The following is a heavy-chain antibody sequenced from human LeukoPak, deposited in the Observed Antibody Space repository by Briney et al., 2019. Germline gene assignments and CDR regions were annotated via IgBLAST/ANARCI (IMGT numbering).Heavy chain of an antibody. CDR3: ARDSGAADY. Sequence: GGSLRLSCAASGFTFSEYYMSWIRQAPGQELEGVSYISSSSSTIYYADAVKGRFTISRDNAKNSLYLQMNSLRAEDTAVYYCARDSGAADYWGQGTLVTVSS. CDR1: GFTFSEYY. CDR2: ISSSSSTI. D-gene: IGHD3-10*01. V-gene: IGHV3-11*04. J-gene: IGHJ4*02.